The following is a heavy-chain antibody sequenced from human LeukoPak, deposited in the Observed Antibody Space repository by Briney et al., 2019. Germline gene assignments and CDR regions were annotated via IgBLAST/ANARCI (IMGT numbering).Heavy chain of an antibody. CDR2: IIPILGIA. Sequence: SMKVSCKASGYTFTNFDINWVRQATGQGLEWMGRIIPILGIANYAQKFQGRVTITADKSTSTAYMELSSLRSEDTAVYYCARVRGSSGWSHAFDIWGQGTMVTVSS. J-gene: IGHJ3*02. D-gene: IGHD6-19*01. CDR1: GYTFTNFD. CDR3: ARVRGSSGWSHAFDI. V-gene: IGHV1-69*04.